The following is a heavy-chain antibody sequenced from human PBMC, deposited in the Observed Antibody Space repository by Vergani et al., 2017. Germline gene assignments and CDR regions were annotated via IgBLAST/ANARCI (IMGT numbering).Heavy chain of an antibody. V-gene: IGHV5-51*01. CDR3: ARPQNTAMVQVDAFDI. CDR2: IYPGDSDT. CDR1: GYSFTSYW. D-gene: IGHD5-18*01. Sequence: EVQLVQSGAEVKKPGESLKISCKGSGYSFTSYWIGWVRQMPGKGLEWMGIIYPGDSDTRYSPSFQGQVTISADKSISTAYLQWSSPKASDTAMYYCARPQNTAMVQVDAFDIWGQGTMVTVSS. J-gene: IGHJ3*02.